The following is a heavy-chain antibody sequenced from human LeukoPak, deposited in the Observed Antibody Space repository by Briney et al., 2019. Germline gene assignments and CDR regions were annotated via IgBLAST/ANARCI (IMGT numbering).Heavy chain of an antibody. CDR2: IYYSGST. Sequence: SETLSLTXTVSGGSISSYYWSWIRQPPGKGLEWIGYIYYSGSTNYNPSLKSRVTISVDTSKNQFSLKLSSVTAADTAVYYCARDMSLAAAGIDYWGQGTLVTVSS. J-gene: IGHJ4*02. CDR1: GGSISSYY. V-gene: IGHV4-59*01. CDR3: ARDMSLAAAGIDY. D-gene: IGHD6-13*01.